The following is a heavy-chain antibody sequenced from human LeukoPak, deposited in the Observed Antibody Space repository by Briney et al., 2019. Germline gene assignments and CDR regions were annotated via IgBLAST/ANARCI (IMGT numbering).Heavy chain of an antibody. V-gene: IGHV1-69*04. CDR1: GCTFSSYA. CDR2: IIPIFGIA. D-gene: IGHD5-18*01. J-gene: IGHJ4*02. CDR3: ERDDRYGYESII. Sequence: PSASVKVSCKASGCTFSSYAISWVRQAPGQGLEWMGRIIPIFGIANYAQKFQGRVTITADKSTSTAFMELSSLRSEDTAVYYCERDDRYGYESIIWGQGTLVTVSS.